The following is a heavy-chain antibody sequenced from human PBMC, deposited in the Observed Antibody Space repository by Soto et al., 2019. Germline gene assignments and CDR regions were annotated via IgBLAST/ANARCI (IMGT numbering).Heavy chain of an antibody. CDR1: GFTFSYYW. V-gene: IGHV3-7*01. D-gene: IGHD2-15*01. J-gene: IGHJ4*02. Sequence: GVTLRLSCAASGFTFSYYWMNWVRQAPGKGLEWVGNIKQDGGETSYVDSVKGRFTISRDNAKNSLYLQMNSLRAEDTAVYYCSARYCSGGSCYTYWGQGTLVTVSS. CDR3: SARYCSGGSCYTY. CDR2: IKQDGGET.